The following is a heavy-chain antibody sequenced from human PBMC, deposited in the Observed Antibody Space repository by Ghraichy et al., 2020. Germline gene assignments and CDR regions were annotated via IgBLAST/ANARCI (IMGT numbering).Heavy chain of an antibody. J-gene: IGHJ2*01. Sequence: SETLSLTCTVSGGSIRGFYWNWFRQPLGQGLEWTGYIHYSGTTVYNPYLESRVTVSVDTSKNQFSLNLNAVTAADTAVYYCARGGTIWSWYLDLWGRGALVTVSS. CDR3: ARGGTIWSWYLDL. CDR1: GGSIRGFY. CDR2: IHYSGTT. D-gene: IGHD6-13*01. V-gene: IGHV4-59*01.